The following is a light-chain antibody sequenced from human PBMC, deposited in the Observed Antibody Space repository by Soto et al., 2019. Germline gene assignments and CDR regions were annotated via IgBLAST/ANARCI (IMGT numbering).Light chain of an antibody. CDR3: QSYDSSLSGYV. Sequence: QSALTQPASVSGSPGQSITISCSGTSSDVGAHNLVSWYQQHPGRAPKLMIYAVSNRPSGVSNRFSGSKSGTSASLAITGLQAEDEADYYCQSYDSSLSGYVFGAGTKVTV. CDR2: AVS. CDR1: SSDVGAHNL. V-gene: IGLV2-14*01. J-gene: IGLJ1*01.